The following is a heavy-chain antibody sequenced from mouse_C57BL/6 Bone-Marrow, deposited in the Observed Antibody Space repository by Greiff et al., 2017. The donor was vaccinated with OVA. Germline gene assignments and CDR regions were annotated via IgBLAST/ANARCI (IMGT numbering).Heavy chain of an antibody. J-gene: IGHJ2*01. CDR2: IYPRSGNT. Sequence: QVQLQQSGAELARPGASVKLSCKASGYTFTSYGISWVKQRTGQGLEWIGEIYPRSGNTYYNEKFKGKATLPADKSSSTAYMELRSLTSEDSAVYFCARSVLLRYPYYFDYWGQGTTLTVSS. D-gene: IGHD1-1*01. CDR1: GYTFTSYG. CDR3: ARSVLLRYPYYFDY. V-gene: IGHV1-81*01.